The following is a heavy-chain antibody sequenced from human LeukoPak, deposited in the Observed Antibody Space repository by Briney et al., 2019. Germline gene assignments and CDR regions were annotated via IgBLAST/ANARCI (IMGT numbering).Heavy chain of an antibody. CDR1: GGTFSSYA. CDR3: ARPSPYCSSTSCYDGNWFDH. CDR2: IIPIFGTA. V-gene: IGHV1-69*13. D-gene: IGHD2-2*01. Sequence: ASVKVSCKASGGTFSSYAISWVRQAPGQGLEWMGGIIPIFGTANYAQKFQGRVTITADESTSTAYMELSSLRSEDTAVYYCARPSPYCSSTSCYDGNWFDHWGQGTLVTVSS. J-gene: IGHJ5*02.